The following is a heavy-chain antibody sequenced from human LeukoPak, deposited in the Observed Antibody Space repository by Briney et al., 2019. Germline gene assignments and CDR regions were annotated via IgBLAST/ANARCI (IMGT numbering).Heavy chain of an antibody. Sequence: PSETLSLTCAVYGGSFSGYYWSWIRQPPGKGLEWIGEINHSGSTNYNPALRSRVTISVDTCKNQFSLKLSSVTAADTAVYYCARGGGRRWFGELLLLDYWGQGTLVTVSS. CDR2: INHSGST. V-gene: IGHV4-34*01. D-gene: IGHD3-10*01. CDR3: ARGGGRRWFGELLLLDY. J-gene: IGHJ4*02. CDR1: GGSFSGYY.